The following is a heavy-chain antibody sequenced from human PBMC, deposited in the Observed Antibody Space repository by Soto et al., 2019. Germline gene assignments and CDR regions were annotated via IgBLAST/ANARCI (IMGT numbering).Heavy chain of an antibody. CDR2: ISSSGSTI. Sequence: SGFTFSSYEMNWVRQAPGKGLEWVSYISSSGSTIYYADSVKGRFTTSRDNAKNSLYLQMNSLRAEDTAVYYCARVYSSDWYGDAFDIWGQGTMVTVSS. CDR1: GFTFSSYE. J-gene: IGHJ3*02. V-gene: IGHV3-48*03. CDR3: ARVYSSDWYGDAFDI. D-gene: IGHD6-19*01.